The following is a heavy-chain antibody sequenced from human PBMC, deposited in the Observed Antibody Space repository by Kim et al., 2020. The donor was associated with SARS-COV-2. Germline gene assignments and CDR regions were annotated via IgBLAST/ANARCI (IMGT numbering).Heavy chain of an antibody. CDR1: GGSISSGDYY. V-gene: IGHV4-30-4*01. CDR3: AREGYDSSGFFQRGNWFDP. D-gene: IGHD3-22*01. Sequence: SETLSLTCTVSGGSISSGDYYWSWIRQPPGKGREGIGYIYYSGSTYYNPSLKSRVTISVDTSKNQFSLKLSSVTAADTAVYYCAREGYDSSGFFQRGNWFDPWGQGTLVTVSS. J-gene: IGHJ5*02. CDR2: IYYSGST.